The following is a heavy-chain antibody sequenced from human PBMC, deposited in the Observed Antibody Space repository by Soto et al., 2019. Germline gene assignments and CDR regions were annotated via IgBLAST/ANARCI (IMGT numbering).Heavy chain of an antibody. D-gene: IGHD2-2*01. CDR3: EKDGGYCSSSTCYSPRNHYFDA. CDR2: IRFDGSEK. CDR1: GFTFSDYW. Sequence: PGGSLRLSCEASGFTFSDYWMSWVRQAPGKGPEWVANIRFDGSEKQYVDSVRGRFTISRDNSRNSLFLQMNSLRAGDTAVYYCEKDGGYCSSSTCYSPRNHYFDAWGQGTLVTVSS. V-gene: IGHV3-7*03. J-gene: IGHJ5*02.